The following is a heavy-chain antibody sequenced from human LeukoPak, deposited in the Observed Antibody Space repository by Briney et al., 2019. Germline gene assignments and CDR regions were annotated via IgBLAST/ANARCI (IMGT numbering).Heavy chain of an antibody. V-gene: IGHV3-23*01. D-gene: IGHD4-23*01. Sequence: GGSLRLSCAASGFSLSDYGMSWVRQAPGKGLEWVSSISASGERVYYADSVGGRTTISRDNSNNTVYVQLKMLRAEDTAVYYCTRDGIGGTYTDWGQGTLVTVSS. CDR1: GFSLSDYG. J-gene: IGHJ4*02. CDR3: TRDGIGGTYTD. CDR2: ISASGERV.